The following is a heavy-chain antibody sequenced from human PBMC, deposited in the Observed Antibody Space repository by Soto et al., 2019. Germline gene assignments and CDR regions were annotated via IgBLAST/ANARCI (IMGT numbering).Heavy chain of an antibody. Sequence: QVQLVESGGGLVKPGGSLRLSCAASGFTFSDYYMSWIRQAPGKVLEGVSYITSSGSTIYYADSVKGRFTITRNNAKNRVYLQLISLRAEDTAVYYCAGSDLYGSHRDVDYWCQGTLVTVS. CDR2: ITSSGSTI. J-gene: IGHJ4*02. CDR1: GFTFSDYY. CDR3: AGSDLYGSHRDVDY. V-gene: IGHV3-11*01. D-gene: IGHD2-2*02.